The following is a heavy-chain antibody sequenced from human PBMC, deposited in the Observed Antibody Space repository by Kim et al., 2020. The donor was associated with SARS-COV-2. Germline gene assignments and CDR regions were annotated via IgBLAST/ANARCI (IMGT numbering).Heavy chain of an antibody. Sequence: GGSLRRSCAASGFTFSSYAMHWVRQAPGKGLEWVAVISYDGSNKYYADSVKGRFTISRDNSKNTLYLQMNSLRAEDTAVYYCARDDKFFYDILTGYYVGGGDYGMDVWGQGTTVTVSS. D-gene: IGHD3-9*01. V-gene: IGHV3-30-3*01. CDR2: ISYDGSNK. CDR1: GFTFSSYA. CDR3: ARDDKFFYDILTGYYVGGGDYGMDV. J-gene: IGHJ6*02.